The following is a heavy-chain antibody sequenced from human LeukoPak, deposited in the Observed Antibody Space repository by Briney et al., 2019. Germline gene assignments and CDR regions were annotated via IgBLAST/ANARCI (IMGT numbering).Heavy chain of an antibody. V-gene: IGHV3-7*01. CDR1: GFTFSSYW. CDR3: ARGRFLGNYYMEV. CDR2: IKQDGSEK. D-gene: IGHD3-16*01. Sequence: TGGSLRLSCAAAGFTFSSYWMSWVRQAPGKGLEWVANIKQDGSEKYYVDSVKGRFTISRDNAKNSLYLQMNSLRAEDTAVYYCARGRFLGNYYMEVWGKGTTVTVSS. J-gene: IGHJ6*03.